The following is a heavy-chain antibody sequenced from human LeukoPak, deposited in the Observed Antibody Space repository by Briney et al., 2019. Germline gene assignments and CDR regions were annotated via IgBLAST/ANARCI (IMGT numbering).Heavy chain of an antibody. CDR1: GFTFSSYV. Sequence: GRSLRLSCAASGFTFSSYVMHWVRQAPGKGLEWVAVIWYDGFNKYYADSVKGRFTISRDNSKNTLYLQMNSLRAEDTAVYYCARDLGNWGWNDFWGQGTLVTVSS. CDR2: IWYDGFNK. J-gene: IGHJ4*02. D-gene: IGHD7-27*01. CDR3: ARDLGNWGWNDF. V-gene: IGHV3-33*01.